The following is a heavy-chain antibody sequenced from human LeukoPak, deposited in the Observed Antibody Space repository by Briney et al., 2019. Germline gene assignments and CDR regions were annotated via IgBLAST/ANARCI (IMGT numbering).Heavy chain of an antibody. CDR2: IYYSGST. J-gene: IGHJ5*02. CDR3: ARARSSNWFDP. V-gene: IGHV4-30-4*08. D-gene: IGHD2-2*01. Sequence: SWVRQAPGKGLEWIGYIYYSGSTYYNPSLKSRVTISVDTSKNQFSLKLSSVTAADTAVYYCARARSSNWFDPWGQGTLVTVSS.